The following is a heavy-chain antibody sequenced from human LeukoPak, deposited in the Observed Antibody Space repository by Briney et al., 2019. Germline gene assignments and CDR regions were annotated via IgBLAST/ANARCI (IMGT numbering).Heavy chain of an antibody. Sequence: PSETLSLTCTVSGGPISSSTYYWGWIRQPPGKGLEWIGSIYYSGSTYYSPSLKSRVTISVDTSKNQVSLKLTSVTAADTAVYYCARESVEQLWFDYWGRGTLVTVSS. CDR2: IYYSGST. J-gene: IGHJ4*02. CDR3: ARESVEQLWFDY. V-gene: IGHV4-39*07. D-gene: IGHD5-18*01. CDR1: GGPISSSTYY.